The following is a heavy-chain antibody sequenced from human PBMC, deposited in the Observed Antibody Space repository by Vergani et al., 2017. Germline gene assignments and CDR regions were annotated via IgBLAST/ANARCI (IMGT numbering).Heavy chain of an antibody. D-gene: IGHD3-9*01. Sequence: QVPVVQSGAAVKKSGASVKVSCKTSGYTFSNSYMHWVRQAPGQGLEWMGIINPSGGHTNYALKFQVRVTMTRDTSTSTVYMELSSLRSEDTAIYYCARGDYGILTGYRYWGQGTLVTVSA. CDR1: GYTFSNSY. V-gene: IGHV1-46*03. J-gene: IGHJ4*02. CDR3: ARGDYGILTGYRY. CDR2: INPSGGHT.